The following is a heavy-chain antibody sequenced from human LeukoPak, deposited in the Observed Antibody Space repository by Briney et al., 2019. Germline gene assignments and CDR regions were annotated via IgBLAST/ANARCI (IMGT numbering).Heavy chain of an antibody. J-gene: IGHJ6*02. CDR2: IIPILGIA. Sequence: SVKVSCKASGGTFSSYAISWVRQAPGQGLEWMGRIIPILGIANYAQKFQGRVTITADKSTSTAYMELSSLRSEDTAVYYCARGNITIFGVVIDPYGMDVWSQGTTVTVSS. V-gene: IGHV1-69*04. D-gene: IGHD3-3*01. CDR1: GGTFSSYA. CDR3: ARGNITIFGVVIDPYGMDV.